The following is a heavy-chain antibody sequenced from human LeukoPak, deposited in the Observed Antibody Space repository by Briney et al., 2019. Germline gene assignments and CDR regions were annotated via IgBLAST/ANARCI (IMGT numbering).Heavy chain of an antibody. V-gene: IGHV3-48*01. J-gene: IGHJ4*02. CDR3: ARVSTGGTDY. D-gene: IGHD4-23*01. Sequence: GGSLRLSCAASGFTFSSYSMNWVRQAPGKGLEWVSYISSSSNTIYYADSVKGRFTISRDNAKNSLYLQINSLRAEDTAVYYCARVSTGGTDYWGQGTLVTVSS. CDR2: ISSSSNTI. CDR1: GFTFSSYS.